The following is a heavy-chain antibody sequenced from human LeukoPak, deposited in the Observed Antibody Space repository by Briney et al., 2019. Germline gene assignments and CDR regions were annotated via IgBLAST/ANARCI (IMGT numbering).Heavy chain of an antibody. V-gene: IGHV3-23*01. Sequence: GGSLRLSCAASGFTFSSYAMSWVRQAPGKGLEWVSAISGSGGSTYYADSVKGRFTISRDNSKNTLYLQMNSLRAEDTAVHYCAKYSQRITIFGDYFDYWGQGTLVTVSS. J-gene: IGHJ4*02. D-gene: IGHD3-3*01. CDR3: AKYSQRITIFGDYFDY. CDR2: ISGSGGST. CDR1: GFTFSSYA.